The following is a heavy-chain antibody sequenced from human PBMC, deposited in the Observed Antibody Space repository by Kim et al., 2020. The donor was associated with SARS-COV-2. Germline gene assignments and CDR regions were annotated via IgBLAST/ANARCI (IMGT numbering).Heavy chain of an antibody. Sequence: YIGTWKFRFTISNNNTKNTLYLQRNSLRTEDTALYYCATNKGGSGSDLEYWGQGTLVTVSS. V-gene: IGHV3-30*10. J-gene: IGHJ4*02. D-gene: IGHD3-10*01. CDR3: ATNKGGSGSDLEY.